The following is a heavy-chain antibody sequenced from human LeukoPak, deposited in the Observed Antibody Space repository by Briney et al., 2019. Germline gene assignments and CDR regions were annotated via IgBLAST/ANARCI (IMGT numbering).Heavy chain of an antibody. CDR2: ISDNGGSI. D-gene: IGHD6-19*01. CDR3: AKAPNIYSSGRHVFADY. J-gene: IGHJ4*02. V-gene: IGHV3-23*01. Sequence: GGSLRLSCAASGFTFSSYEMSWVRQAPGKGLEWVSSISDNGGSINYADSVKGRFTISRDNSKNRVYLQMNSLRAEDTAVYYCAKAPNIYSSGRHVFADYWGQGTLVTVSS. CDR1: GFTFSSYE.